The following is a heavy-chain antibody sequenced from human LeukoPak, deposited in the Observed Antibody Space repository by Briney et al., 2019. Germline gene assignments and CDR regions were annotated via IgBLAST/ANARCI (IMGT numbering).Heavy chain of an antibody. CDR2: ISSRGRTI. Sequence: GGSLRLSCAASGFTFNDCYMSWIRQAPGKGLEWVSYISSRGRTIYYADSVKGRFTISRDNGENSLYLRMNSLRVEDTALYYCARGSDWNAFDSWGQGTVVTVSS. D-gene: IGHD3/OR15-3a*01. CDR3: ARGSDWNAFDS. V-gene: IGHV3-11*01. CDR1: GFTFNDCY. J-gene: IGHJ3*02.